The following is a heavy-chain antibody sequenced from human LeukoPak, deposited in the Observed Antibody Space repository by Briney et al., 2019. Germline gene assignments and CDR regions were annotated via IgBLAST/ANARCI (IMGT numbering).Heavy chain of an antibody. CDR1: GYTFTSYG. Sequence: ASVKVSCKASGYTFTSYGISWVRQAPGKGLEWMGGFDPEDGETIYAQKFQGRVTMTEDTSTDTAYMELSSLRSEDTAVYYCATDSWNWFDPWGQGTLVTVSS. CDR3: ATDSWNWFDP. V-gene: IGHV1-24*01. D-gene: IGHD2-15*01. J-gene: IGHJ5*02. CDR2: FDPEDGET.